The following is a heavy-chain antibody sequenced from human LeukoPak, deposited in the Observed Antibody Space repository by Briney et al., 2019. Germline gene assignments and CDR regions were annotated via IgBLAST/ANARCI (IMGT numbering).Heavy chain of an antibody. CDR2: IYYSGST. V-gene: IGHV4-61*01. J-gene: IGHJ6*02. D-gene: IGHD3-22*01. CDR3: ARDRSPEHYYDSSHWDYYYGMDV. CDR1: GGSVSSGSYY. Sequence: SETLSLTCTVSGGSVSSGSYYWSWIRQPPGKGLEWIGYIYYSGSTNYNPSLKSRVTISVDTSKNQFSLKLSSVTAADTAVYYCARDRSPEHYYDSSHWDYYYGMDVWGQGTTVTVSS.